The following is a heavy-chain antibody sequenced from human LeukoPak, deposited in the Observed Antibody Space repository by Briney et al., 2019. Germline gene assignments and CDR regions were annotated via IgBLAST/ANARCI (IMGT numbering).Heavy chain of an antibody. D-gene: IGHD6-13*01. Sequence: GGSLRLSCAASGFTVSSNYMSWVRQAPGKGLEWVSVIYSGGSTYYADPVKGRFTISRDNSKNTLYLQMNSLRAEDTAAYYCARELIAAAGTRWFDPWGQGTLVTVSS. J-gene: IGHJ5*02. CDR3: ARELIAAAGTRWFDP. CDR1: GFTVSSNY. CDR2: IYSGGST. V-gene: IGHV3-66*01.